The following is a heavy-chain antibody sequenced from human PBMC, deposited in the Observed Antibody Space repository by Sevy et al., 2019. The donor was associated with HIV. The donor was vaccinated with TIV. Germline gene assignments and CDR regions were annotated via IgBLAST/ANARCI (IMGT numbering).Heavy chain of an antibody. Sequence: SETLSLTCTVSGGSISSSSYYWGWIRQPPGKGLEWIGSIYYSGSTYYNPSLKSRVTISVDTSKNQFSLKLGSVTAADTVVYYCARHRDPYYYDSSGYYGGGYYYYGMDVWGQGTTVTVSS. CDR1: GGSISSSSYY. J-gene: IGHJ6*02. CDR3: ARHRDPYYYDSSGYYGGGYYYYGMDV. CDR2: IYYSGST. D-gene: IGHD3-22*01. V-gene: IGHV4-39*01.